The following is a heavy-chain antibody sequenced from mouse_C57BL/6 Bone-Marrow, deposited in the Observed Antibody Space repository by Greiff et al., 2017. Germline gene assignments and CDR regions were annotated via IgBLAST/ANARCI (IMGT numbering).Heavy chain of an antibody. D-gene: IGHD1-1*01. J-gene: IGHJ2*01. V-gene: IGHV3-1*01. CDR3: ARRGYYGSSFYFDY. CDR1: GYSITSGYD. Sequence: ESGPGMVKPSQSLSLTCTVTGYSITSGYDWHWIRHFPGNKLEWMGYISYSGSTNYNPSLKSRISITHDTSKNHFFLKLNSVTTEDTATYYCARRGYYGSSFYFDYWGQGTTLTVSS. CDR2: ISYSGST.